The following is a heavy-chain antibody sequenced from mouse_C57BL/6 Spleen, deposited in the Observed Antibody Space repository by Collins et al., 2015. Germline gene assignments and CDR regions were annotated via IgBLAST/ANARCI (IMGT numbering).Heavy chain of an antibody. CDR1: GYTFTNYW. CDR2: INPSDSYT. CDR3: TRKITTVVATPYYFDY. D-gene: IGHD1-1*01. V-gene: IGHV1S127*01. Sequence: QVQLQQPGAEPVKPGASVMMSCKASGYTFTNYWMHWVKQRPGQGLEWIGVINPSDSYTGYNQKFKGKATLTVDTSSSTAYMQLSSLTSEDSAVYYCTRKITTVVATPYYFDYWGQGTTLTVSS. J-gene: IGHJ2*01.